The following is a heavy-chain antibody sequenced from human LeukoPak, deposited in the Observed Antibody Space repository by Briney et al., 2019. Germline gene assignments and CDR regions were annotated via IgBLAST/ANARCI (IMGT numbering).Heavy chain of an antibody. CDR1: GGSISSDSYH. V-gene: IGHV4-39*07. CDR2: IYYSGDT. Sequence: PSETLSLTCTVSGGSISSDSYHWGWIRQPPGKGLEWIGSIYYSGDTNYNPSLKSRVTMSVVTSKNQFSLKLRSVTAADTAVYYWWRVENSYGPRFDFWGQGTLVTVSS. D-gene: IGHD5-18*01. J-gene: IGHJ4*02. CDR3: WRVENSYGPRFDF.